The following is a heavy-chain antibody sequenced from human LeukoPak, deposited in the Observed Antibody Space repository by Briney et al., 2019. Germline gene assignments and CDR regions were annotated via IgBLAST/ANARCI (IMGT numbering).Heavy chain of an antibody. CDR2: ISYDGSNK. V-gene: IGHV3-30*18. J-gene: IGHJ6*02. CDR1: GFTFRSYG. D-gene: IGHD3-9*01. CDR3: AKDESPNFVWVLVGHYGMDV. Sequence: GRSLRLSYAVSGFTFRSYGMHWVRQAPGKGLEWVAVISYDGSNKYYADSVKGRFTISRDNSKNTLNLQMNSLRAEDTAVYYCAKDESPNFVWVLVGHYGMDVWGQGTTVTVSS.